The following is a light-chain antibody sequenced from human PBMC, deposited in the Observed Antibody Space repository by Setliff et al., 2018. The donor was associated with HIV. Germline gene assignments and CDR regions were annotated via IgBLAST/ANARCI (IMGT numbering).Light chain of an antibody. J-gene: IGLJ2*01. CDR3: CSYAGSYTPVI. V-gene: IGLV2-11*01. CDR1: SSDVGSYNY. Sequence: GTSSDVGSYNYVSWYQQHPGKAPKLMIYDVTKRPSGVPDRFSGSKSGNTASLTISGLQAEDEADYYCCSYAGSYTPVIFGGGTKVTVL. CDR2: DVT.